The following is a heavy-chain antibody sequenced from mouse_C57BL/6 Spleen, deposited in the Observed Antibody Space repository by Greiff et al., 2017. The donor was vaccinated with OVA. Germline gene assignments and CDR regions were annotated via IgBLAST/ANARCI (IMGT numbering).Heavy chain of an antibody. CDR1: GYTFTSYG. V-gene: IGHV1-81*01. D-gene: IGHD1-1*01. CDR2: IYPRSGNT. J-gene: IGHJ2*01. CDR3: ARRDGSSYYFDY. Sequence: QVQLQQSGAELARPGASVKLSCKASGYTFTSYGISWVKRRTGQGLEWIGEIYPRSGNTYYNEKFKGKATLTADKSSSTAYMELRSLTSEDSAVYFCARRDGSSYYFDYWGQGTTLTVSS.